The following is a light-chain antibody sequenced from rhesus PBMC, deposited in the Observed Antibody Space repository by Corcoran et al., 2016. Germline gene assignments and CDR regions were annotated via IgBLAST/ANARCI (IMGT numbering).Light chain of an antibody. CDR2: YDS. J-gene: IGLJ1*01. Sequence: SYDVTQPRSVSVSPGQTASVTCGADNIGSKNVHWYQQKPPQAPVLVIYYDSERPSGIPERFSGSNSGNTATLAISDVEAGDEADYYCQLCDSSSDHYIFGSGTRLTVL. CDR3: QLCDSSSDHYI. CDR1: NIGSKN. V-gene: IGLV3-36*02.